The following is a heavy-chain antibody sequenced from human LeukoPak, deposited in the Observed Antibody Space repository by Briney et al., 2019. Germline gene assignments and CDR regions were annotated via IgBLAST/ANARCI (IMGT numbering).Heavy chain of an antibody. CDR1: GFTFSSYA. Sequence: GGSLRLSCAASGFTFSSYAMHWVRQAPGKGLEYVSAISSNGGSTYYANSVKGRFTISRDNAKNTLYLQMNSLRAEDTAVYYCSRGGGSGWFFESYYYYYMDVWGKGTTVTISS. J-gene: IGHJ6*03. CDR2: ISSNGGST. V-gene: IGHV3-64*01. D-gene: IGHD6-19*01. CDR3: SRGGGSGWFFESYYYYYMDV.